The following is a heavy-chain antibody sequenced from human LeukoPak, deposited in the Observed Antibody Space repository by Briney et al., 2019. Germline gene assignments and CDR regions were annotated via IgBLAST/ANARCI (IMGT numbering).Heavy chain of an antibody. CDR3: AKDQGGAGTNSDH. J-gene: IGHJ4*02. D-gene: IGHD1-26*01. CDR1: GFTFNIYG. Sequence: GGSLRLSCAASGFTFNIYGMHWVRQAPGKGLEWVAFIRYDGGNKYYTDSVKGRFTISRDNSKNTLYLQMDSLRAEDTAVYYCAKDQGGAGTNSDHWGQGTLVTVSS. CDR2: IRYDGGNK. V-gene: IGHV3-30*02.